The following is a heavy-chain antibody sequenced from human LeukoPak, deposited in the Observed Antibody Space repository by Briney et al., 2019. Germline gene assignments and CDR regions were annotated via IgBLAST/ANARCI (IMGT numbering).Heavy chain of an antibody. CDR1: GGSISSSSYY. Sequence: SETLSLTCTVSGGSISSSSYYWGWIRQPPGKGLEWIGSIYYSGSTYYNPSLKSRVTISVDTSKNQFSLKLSSVTAADTAVYYCASAAQTLGYCSGGSCYPSRPFDYWGQGTLVTVSS. J-gene: IGHJ4*02. D-gene: IGHD2-15*01. V-gene: IGHV4-39*01. CDR3: ASAAQTLGYCSGGSCYPSRPFDY. CDR2: IYYSGST.